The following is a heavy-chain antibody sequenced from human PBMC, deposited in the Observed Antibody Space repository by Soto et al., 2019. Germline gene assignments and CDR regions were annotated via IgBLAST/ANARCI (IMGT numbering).Heavy chain of an antibody. CDR3: ARDQEVPAASAASVKDAFDI. CDR1: GFTFSSYA. D-gene: IGHD2-2*01. Sequence: QVQLVESGGGVVQPGRSLRLSCAASGFTFSSYAMHWVRQAPGKGLEWVAVISYDGSNKYYADSVKGRFTISRDNSKNTLYLQMNSLRAEDTAVYYCARDQEVPAASAASVKDAFDIWGQGTMVTVSS. J-gene: IGHJ3*02. CDR2: ISYDGSNK. V-gene: IGHV3-30-3*01.